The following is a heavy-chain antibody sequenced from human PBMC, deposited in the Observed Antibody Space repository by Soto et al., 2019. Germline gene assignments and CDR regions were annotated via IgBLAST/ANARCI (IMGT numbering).Heavy chain of an antibody. D-gene: IGHD3-3*01. Sequence: ASVKVSCKASGYTFTSYYMHWVRQAPGQGLEWMGIINPSGGSTSYAQKFQGRVTMTRDTSTSTVYMELSSLRSEDTAVYYCARDLLQRTPFGVVIPRYYYYYGMDVWGQGTTVTVSS. J-gene: IGHJ6*02. V-gene: IGHV1-46*01. CDR1: GYTFTSYY. CDR3: ARDLLQRTPFGVVIPRYYYYYGMDV. CDR2: INPSGGST.